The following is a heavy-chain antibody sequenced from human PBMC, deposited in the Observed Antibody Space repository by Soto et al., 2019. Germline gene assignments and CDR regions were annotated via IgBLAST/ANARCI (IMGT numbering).Heavy chain of an antibody. CDR3: ARGYSSSWSGFDP. D-gene: IGHD6-13*01. CDR2: IKQDGGEK. CDR1: GVTFSSYW. V-gene: IGHV3-7*04. J-gene: IGHJ5*02. Sequence: LRLSCAASGVTFSSYWMSWVRQAPGKGLEWVANIKQDGGEKYYVDSVKGRFTISRDNAKNSLYLQMNSLRVEDTALYYCARGYSSSWSGFDPWGQGTLVTVSS.